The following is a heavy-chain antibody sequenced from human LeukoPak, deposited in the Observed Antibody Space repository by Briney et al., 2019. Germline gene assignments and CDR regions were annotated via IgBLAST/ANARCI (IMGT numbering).Heavy chain of an antibody. CDR2: ISAYNGNT. Sequence: GASVKVSCKASGYTFTSYGISWVRQAPGQGLEWMGWISAYNGNTNYAQKLQGRVTMTTDTSTSTAYMELRSLRSDDTAVYYCARDGLWIQMYYYYGMGVWGQGTTVTVSS. CDR1: GYTFTSYG. CDR3: ARDGLWIQMYYYYGMGV. J-gene: IGHJ6*02. D-gene: IGHD5-18*01. V-gene: IGHV1-18*01.